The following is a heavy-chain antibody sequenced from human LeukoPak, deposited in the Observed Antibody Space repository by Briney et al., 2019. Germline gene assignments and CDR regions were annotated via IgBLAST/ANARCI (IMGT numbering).Heavy chain of an antibody. J-gene: IGHJ4*02. Sequence: SETLSLTCTVSGYSISSGYYWGWIRQPPGKGLEWIGNIYHSGSTYYNASLKSRVTISVDTSKNQFSLKLSSVTAADTAVYYCARGGGYPDYRGQGTLVTVSS. CDR1: GYSISSGYY. CDR2: IYHSGST. D-gene: IGHD5-12*01. V-gene: IGHV4-38-2*02. CDR3: ARGGGYPDY.